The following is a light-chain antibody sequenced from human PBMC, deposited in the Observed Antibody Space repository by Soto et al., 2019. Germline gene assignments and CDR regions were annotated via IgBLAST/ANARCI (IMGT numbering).Light chain of an antibody. CDR3: WSYAAPPTLV. CDR1: SSDVGIYNY. CDR2: DVI. V-gene: IGLV2-11*01. Sequence: QSALTQPRSVSGSPGQSVTISCTGTSSDVGIYNYVSWYQHHPGKAPKLIIYDVIKRPSGVPDRFSGSKSGITASLTISGLQAGGEGDYYCWSYAAPPTLVFGGGTKLTVL. J-gene: IGLJ3*02.